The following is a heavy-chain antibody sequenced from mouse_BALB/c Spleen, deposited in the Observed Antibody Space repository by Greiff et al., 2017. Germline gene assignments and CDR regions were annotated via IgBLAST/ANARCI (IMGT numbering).Heavy chain of an antibody. CDR2: INPGSGGT. J-gene: IGHJ4*01. Sequence: QVQLKESGAELVRPGTSVKVSCKASGYAFTNYLIEWVKQRPGQGLEWIGVINPGSGGTNYNEKFKGKATLTADKSSSTAYMQLSSLTSENSAVYFCARWRRYDGYYAMDYWGQGTSVTVSS. V-gene: IGHV1-54*01. D-gene: IGHD2-14*01. CDR3: ARWRRYDGYYAMDY. CDR1: GYAFTNYL.